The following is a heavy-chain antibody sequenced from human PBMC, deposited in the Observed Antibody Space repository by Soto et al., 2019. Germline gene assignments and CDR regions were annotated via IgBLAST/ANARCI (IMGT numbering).Heavy chain of an antibody. CDR3: AKDQGSSWYEIDY. V-gene: IGHV3-23*01. D-gene: IGHD6-13*01. CDR1: GFTFSNYA. J-gene: IGHJ4*02. CDR2: LSGSGGST. Sequence: EVQLLESGGGLVQPGGSLRLSCAASGFTFSNYAVTWVRRAPGKGLEWVSTLSGSGGSTYYADSVKGRFTISRDNSKNTLYLQMNSLRAEDTAVYYCAKDQGSSWYEIDYWGQGTMVTVSS.